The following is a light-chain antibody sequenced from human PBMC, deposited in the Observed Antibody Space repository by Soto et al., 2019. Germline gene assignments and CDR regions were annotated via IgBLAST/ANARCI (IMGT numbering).Light chain of an antibody. V-gene: IGKV1-5*01. Sequence: IQLTQAPSSLSAAVGDIDTITCRARQSIRSWLAWYQQKPGKAPKLLIYDASSLQSGVPSRFSGSESGKEFTLTISTLPPDHFAPYSCQPYNSSSLTFGGGTQVDIK. CDR2: DAS. CDR3: QPYNSSSLT. CDR1: QSIRSW. J-gene: IGKJ4*01.